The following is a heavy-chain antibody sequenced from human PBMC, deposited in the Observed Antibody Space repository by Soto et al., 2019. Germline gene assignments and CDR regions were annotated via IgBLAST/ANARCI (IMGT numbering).Heavy chain of an antibody. J-gene: IGHJ5*02. D-gene: IGHD6-13*01. Sequence: QVQLVQSGAEVKKPGSSVKVSCKASGGTFSSYAISWVRQAPGQGLEWMGGIVPIFGTANYSQKFQGRVTITADESTSTAYMELSSLRSEDTAVYYCAREIAAAGTGGWFDPWGQGTLVTVSS. CDR2: IVPIFGTA. CDR3: AREIAAAGTGGWFDP. V-gene: IGHV1-69*01. CDR1: GGTFSSYA.